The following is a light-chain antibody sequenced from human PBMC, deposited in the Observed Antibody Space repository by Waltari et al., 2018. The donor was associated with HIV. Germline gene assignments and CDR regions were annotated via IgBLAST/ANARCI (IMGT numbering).Light chain of an antibody. CDR3: QSADSGGTWDVV. V-gene: IGLV3-25*03. CDR1: ALAKQY. J-gene: IGLJ2*01. CDR2: KDN. Sequence: SYELTQLPSVSVSPGQTARITCPGDALAKQYAYWYQQKPGQAPVLIIAKDNERPSGTPERFSGSSSGTTVTLTISGVQAEDEADYYCQSADSGGTWDVVFGGGTKLTVL.